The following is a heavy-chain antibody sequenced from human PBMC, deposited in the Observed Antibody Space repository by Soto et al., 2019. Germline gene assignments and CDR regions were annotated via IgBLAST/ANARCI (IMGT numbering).Heavy chain of an antibody. CDR2: IYYRGGT. V-gene: IGHV4-31*03. D-gene: IGHD6-13*01. CDR1: GGSIRSGGYF. J-gene: IGHJ4*02. Sequence: SETLSLTCTVSGGSIRSGGYFWSWVRQHPGKGLEWIGHIYYRGGTSYNPSLESRVAMSVDTSKNEFTLKVNSVTAADTAIYYCARFAKEENPKLQSWYAFDFWGRGTLVTVSS. CDR3: ARFAKEENPKLQSWYAFDF.